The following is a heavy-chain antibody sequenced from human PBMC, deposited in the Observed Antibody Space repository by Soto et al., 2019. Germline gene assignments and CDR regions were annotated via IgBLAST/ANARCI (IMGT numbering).Heavy chain of an antibody. CDR3: ARPKGRYCSSTSCQPSSFDY. J-gene: IGHJ4*02. V-gene: IGHV1-18*01. Sequence: QVQLVQSGAEVKKPGASVKVSCKASGYTFTSYGISWVRQAPGQGLEWMGWISAYNGNTNYAQKPQGRVTMTTDTSTSTAYMELRSLRSDDTAVYYCARPKGRYCSSTSCQPSSFDYWGQGTLVTVSS. CDR1: GYTFTSYG. CDR2: ISAYNGNT. D-gene: IGHD2-2*01.